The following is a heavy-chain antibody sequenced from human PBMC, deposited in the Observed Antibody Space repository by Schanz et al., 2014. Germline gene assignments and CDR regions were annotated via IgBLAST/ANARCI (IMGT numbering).Heavy chain of an antibody. CDR1: GFTFSSYS. V-gene: IGHV3-30*03. CDR2: ISYDGSNK. Sequence: VQLVESGGGLVKPGGSLRLSCAASGFTFSSYSMHWIRQAPGKGLEWVAVISYDGSNKYYADSVKGRFTISRDNSKNTLYLQMNSLRAEDTAVYFCARATNQPRYGSGRPPIDYWGQGTLVTVSS. D-gene: IGHD3-10*01. CDR3: ARATNQPRYGSGRPPIDY. J-gene: IGHJ4*02.